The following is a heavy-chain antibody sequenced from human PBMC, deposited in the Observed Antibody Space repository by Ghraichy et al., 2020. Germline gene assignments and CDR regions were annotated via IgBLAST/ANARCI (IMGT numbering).Heavy chain of an antibody. Sequence: GGSLRLSCAASEFDFSNSWMTWVRQTSGKGLEWVDNIKPDGSEQYYADSVKVRFTVSRDNGKNSLHLQMNSLRVEDTALYYCSKGAAPGSPWGQGTLVTVS. CDR3: SKGAAPGSP. J-gene: IGHJ5*02. D-gene: IGHD6-6*01. CDR2: IKPDGSEQ. CDR1: EFDFSNSW. V-gene: IGHV3-7*01.